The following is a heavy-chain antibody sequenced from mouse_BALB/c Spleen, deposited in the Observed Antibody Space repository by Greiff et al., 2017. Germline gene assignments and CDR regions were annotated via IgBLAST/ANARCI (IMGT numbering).Heavy chain of an antibody. V-gene: IGHV3-8*02. CDR2: ISYSGST. CDR1: GDSITSGY. D-gene: IGHD2-4*01. J-gene: IGHJ1*01. Sequence: EVQLVESGPSLVKPSQTLSLTCSVTGDSITSGYWYWIRKFPGNKLEYMGYISYSGSTYYNPSLKSRISITRDTSTNQFYLQLNSVTTEDTATYYCARGPYDYDGYWYFDVWGAGAAVTVSS. CDR3: ARGPYDYDGYWYFDV.